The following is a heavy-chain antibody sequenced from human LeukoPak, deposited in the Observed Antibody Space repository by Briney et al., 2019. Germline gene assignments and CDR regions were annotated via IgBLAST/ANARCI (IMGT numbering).Heavy chain of an antibody. CDR2: IKQDGSEK. D-gene: IGHD4-17*01. J-gene: IGHJ6*03. Sequence: GGSLRLSCAASGFTFSSYWMSWVRQAPGKGLEWVANIKQDGSEKYYVDSVKGRFTISRDNAKNSLYLQMNSLRAEDTAVYYCARDWEYGDYGPYYMDVWGKGTTVTVSS. CDR3: ARDWEYGDYGPYYMDV. CDR1: GFTFSSYW. V-gene: IGHV3-7*01.